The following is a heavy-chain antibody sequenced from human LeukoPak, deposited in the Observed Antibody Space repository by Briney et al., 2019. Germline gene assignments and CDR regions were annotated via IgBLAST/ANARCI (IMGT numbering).Heavy chain of an antibody. J-gene: IGHJ4*02. V-gene: IGHV3-21*01. D-gene: IGHD3-22*01. Sequence: PGGSLRLSCAASGFNFSSYWMSWVRQAPGKGLEWVSSISSSSSYIYYADSVKGRFTISRDNAKNSLYLQMNSLRAEDTAVYYCARGKYYDSSGYDYWGQGTLVTVSS. CDR1: GFNFSSYW. CDR2: ISSSSSYI. CDR3: ARGKYYDSSGYDY.